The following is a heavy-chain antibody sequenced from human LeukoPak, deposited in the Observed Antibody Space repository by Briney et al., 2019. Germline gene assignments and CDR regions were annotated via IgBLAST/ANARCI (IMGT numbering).Heavy chain of an antibody. Sequence: GGSLRLSCRTSGFTFGDYVMSWVRQAPGEGLEWVGFIRNKAYGGTTDYAASVKGRFTISRDDSKSIAYLQMNSLKTEDTAVYYCTRVVSGYSVDYWGQGTLVTVSS. CDR1: GFTFGDYV. J-gene: IGHJ4*02. CDR2: IRNKAYGGTT. CDR3: TRVVSGYSVDY. D-gene: IGHD5-24*01. V-gene: IGHV3-49*04.